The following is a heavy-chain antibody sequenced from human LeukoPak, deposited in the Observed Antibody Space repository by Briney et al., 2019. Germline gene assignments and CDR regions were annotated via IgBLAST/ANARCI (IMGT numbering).Heavy chain of an antibody. D-gene: IGHD3-10*01. CDR1: GYTFTSYA. CDR3: ARVSLLWFGEFPNPDFDY. J-gene: IGHJ4*02. CDR2: INAGNGNT. V-gene: IGHV1-3*01. Sequence: GASVKVSCKASGYTFTSYAMHWVRQAPGQRLEWMGWINAGNGNTKYSQKFQGRVTITRDTSASTAYMELSSLRSEDTAVYYCARVSLLWFGEFPNPDFDYWGQGTLVTVSS.